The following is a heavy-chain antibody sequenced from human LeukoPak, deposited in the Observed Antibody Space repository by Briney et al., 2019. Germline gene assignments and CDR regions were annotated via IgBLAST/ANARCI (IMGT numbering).Heavy chain of an antibody. V-gene: IGHV3-30*03. J-gene: IGHJ4*02. CDR1: GFTFSSYG. CDR3: ARDLSYGSGEF. Sequence: GRSLRLSCAASGFTFSSYGMHWVRQAPGKGLEWVAVISYDGSNKYYADSVKGRFTISRDNSKNTLYLQMDSLRAEDTAVYYCARDLSYGSGEFWGQGTLVSVSS. D-gene: IGHD3-10*01. CDR2: ISYDGSNK.